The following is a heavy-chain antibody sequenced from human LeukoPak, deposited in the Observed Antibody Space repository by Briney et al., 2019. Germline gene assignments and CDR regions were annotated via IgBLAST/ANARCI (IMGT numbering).Heavy chain of an antibody. CDR2: IYTSGST. Sequence: TGGSLRLSCAASGFTFRSYSMNWVRQAPGKGLEWVSVIYTSGSTYYADSVKGRFTISRDDSKNTLYLQMNSLRAEDTAVYYCASGYSFPYYFDYWGQGTLVTVSS. V-gene: IGHV3-66*01. CDR1: GFTFRSYS. J-gene: IGHJ4*02. CDR3: ASGYSFPYYFDY. D-gene: IGHD5-18*01.